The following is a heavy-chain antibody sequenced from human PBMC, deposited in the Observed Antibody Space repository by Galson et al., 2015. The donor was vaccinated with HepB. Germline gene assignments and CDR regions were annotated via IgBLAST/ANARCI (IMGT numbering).Heavy chain of an antibody. D-gene: IGHD3-10*01. CDR2: IIPVFGTT. J-gene: IGHJ6*02. V-gene: IGHV1-69*05. CDR3: ARGHLYGSGSGSGSYFRYYYGMDV. CDR1: GGTFSTNI. Sequence: SVKVSCKASGGTFSTNIITWVRQAPGKGLEWMGTIIPVFGTTNSAQKFQGRVTMTTDESTSTVYMELTNLRSGDTAVYFCARGHLYGSGSGSGSYFRYYYGMDVWGQGTTVTVSS.